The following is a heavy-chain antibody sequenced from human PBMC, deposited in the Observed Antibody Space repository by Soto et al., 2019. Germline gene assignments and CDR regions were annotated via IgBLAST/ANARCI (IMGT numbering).Heavy chain of an antibody. D-gene: IGHD1-1*01. CDR3: ARGLLRRWAATTDH. J-gene: IGHJ4*02. V-gene: IGHV4-34*01. CDR2: INHSGST. Sequence: SETLSLTCAVYGGSFSGYYWSWIRQPPGKGLEWIGEINHSGSTNYNPSLKSRVTISVDTSKNQFSLKLSSVTAADTAVYYCARGLLRRWAATTDHWGQGTLVNVSS. CDR1: GGSFSGYY.